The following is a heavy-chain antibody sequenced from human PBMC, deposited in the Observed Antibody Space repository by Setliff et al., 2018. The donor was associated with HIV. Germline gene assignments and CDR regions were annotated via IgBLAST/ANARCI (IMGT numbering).Heavy chain of an antibody. CDR1: GYTFTSYY. J-gene: IGHJ6*03. Sequence: ASVKVSCKASGYTFTSYYIHWVRQAPGQGLEWMGRINPSGGSTSYAQKFQGRVTMTRDTSTSTVYMDTSVSTAYLQISNLKAEDTAVYYCARLRAYYGSGLMDVWGEGTTVTVSS. CDR2: INPSGGST. V-gene: IGHV1-46*01. CDR3: AEDTAVYYCARLRAYYGSGLMDV. D-gene: IGHD3-10*01.